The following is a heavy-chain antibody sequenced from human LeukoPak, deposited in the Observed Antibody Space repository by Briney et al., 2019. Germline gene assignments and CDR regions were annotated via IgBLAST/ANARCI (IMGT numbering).Heavy chain of an antibody. V-gene: IGHV3-23*01. CDR1: GFTFSSYS. Sequence: PGGSLRLSCAASGFTFSSYSMNWVRQAPGKGLEWVSAISSSGGTTYYADSVKGRFTISRDNSKNTLHLQMNSLRAEDTAVYYCAKDSRWYSSTWTILYGMDVWGQGTTVTVSS. J-gene: IGHJ6*02. CDR2: ISSSGGTT. D-gene: IGHD6-13*01. CDR3: AKDSRWYSSTWTILYGMDV.